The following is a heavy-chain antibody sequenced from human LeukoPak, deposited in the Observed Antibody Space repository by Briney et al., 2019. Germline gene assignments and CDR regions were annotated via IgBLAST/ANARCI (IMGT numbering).Heavy chain of an antibody. CDR1: GGSFSGYY. CDR2: INHSGST. Sequence: KPSETLSLTCAVYGGSFSGYYWSWIRQPPGKGLEWIGEINHSGSTNYNPSLKSRVTIPVDTSKNQFSLKLSSVTAEDTAVYYCARDQCSSTNCYGPDAFDIWGQGTMVTVSS. CDR3: ARDQCSSTNCYGPDAFDI. J-gene: IGHJ3*02. D-gene: IGHD2-2*01. V-gene: IGHV4-34*01.